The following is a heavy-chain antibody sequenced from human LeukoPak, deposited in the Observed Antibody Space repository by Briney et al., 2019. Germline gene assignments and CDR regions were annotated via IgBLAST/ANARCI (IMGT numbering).Heavy chain of an antibody. CDR3: ARAGDYGDYVGWFDP. CDR1: GGSISSYY. V-gene: IGHV4-4*07. Sequence: SETLSLTCIVSGGSISSYYWSWIRQPAGKGLEWIGRIHTSGSTNYNPSLKSRVTMSVDTSKNRFFLKLTSVTAADTGVYYCARAGDYGDYVGWFDPWGQGTLVTVSS. D-gene: IGHD4-17*01. CDR2: IHTSGST. J-gene: IGHJ5*02.